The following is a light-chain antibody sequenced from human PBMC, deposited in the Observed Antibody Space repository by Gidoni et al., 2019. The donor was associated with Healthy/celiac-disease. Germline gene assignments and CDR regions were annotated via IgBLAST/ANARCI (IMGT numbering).Light chain of an antibody. CDR3: QQYYSYPRT. CDR2: AAS. CDR1: QGISSY. Sequence: AIRMTQSPSSLSASTGDRVTITCRASQGISSYLAWYQQKPGKAPKLLIYAASTLQSGVPSRFSGSGSGTDFTLTISCLQSEEFATYYCQQYYSYPRTFXQXTKLEIK. V-gene: IGKV1-8*01. J-gene: IGKJ2*01.